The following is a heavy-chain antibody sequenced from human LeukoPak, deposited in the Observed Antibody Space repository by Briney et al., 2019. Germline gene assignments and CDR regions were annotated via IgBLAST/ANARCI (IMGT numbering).Heavy chain of an antibody. CDR2: VGTGGDT. V-gene: IGHV3-13*01. CDR1: GFSFRNYD. J-gene: IGHJ3*02. CDR3: ARRSAAAGIDAFDI. Sequence: GGSLRLSCSASGFSFRNYDMHWVRQPTGKGLEWVSAVGTGGDTYYAGSVKGRFTVVRENAKNTLYLQMNSLGAGDTAMYYCARRSAAAGIDAFDIWGQGTMVTVSS. D-gene: IGHD6-13*01.